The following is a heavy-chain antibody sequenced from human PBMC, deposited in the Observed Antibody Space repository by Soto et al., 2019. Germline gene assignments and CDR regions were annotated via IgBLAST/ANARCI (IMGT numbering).Heavy chain of an antibody. V-gene: IGHV3-23*01. CDR1: GFTFSSYA. Sequence: GGSLRLSCAASGFTFSSYAMSWVRQAPGKGLEWVSAISGSGGSTYYADSVKGRFTISRDNSKNTLYLQMNRLRAEDTAVYYCAKDRAQQLARYAAFDIWGQGTMVTVSS. J-gene: IGHJ3*02. CDR2: ISGSGGST. CDR3: AKDRAQQLARYAAFDI. D-gene: IGHD6-13*01.